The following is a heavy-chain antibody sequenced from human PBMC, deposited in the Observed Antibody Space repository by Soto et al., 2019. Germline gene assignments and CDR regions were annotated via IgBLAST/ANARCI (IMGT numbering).Heavy chain of an antibody. D-gene: IGHD3-22*01. CDR3: ARDKRMIPPLVDV. V-gene: IGHV3-11*01. CDR2: ITGSGGTI. J-gene: IGHJ6*02. CDR1: GFTFSDYY. Sequence: QVQLVESGGGLVKPGGSLRLSCAASGFTFSDYYMSWIRQAPGKGLEWVSCITGSGGTISYADSVKGRFTISRDNAKNSLYLQMSSLRAEDTAVYYCARDKRMIPPLVDVWGQGTTVIVSS.